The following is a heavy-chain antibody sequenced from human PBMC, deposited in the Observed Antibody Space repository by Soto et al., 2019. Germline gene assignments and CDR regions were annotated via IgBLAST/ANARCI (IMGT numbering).Heavy chain of an antibody. D-gene: IGHD3-22*01. CDR2: ISSSSSYI. CDR3: ARYYYDSSGYIGDDAFDI. CDR1: GFTFSSYS. V-gene: IGHV3-21*01. J-gene: IGHJ3*02. Sequence: GGSLRLSCAASGFTFSSYSMKWVRQAPGKGLEWVSSISSSSSYIYYADSVKGRFTISRDNAKNSLYLQMNSLRAEDTAVYYCARYYYDSSGYIGDDAFDIWGQGTMVTVSS.